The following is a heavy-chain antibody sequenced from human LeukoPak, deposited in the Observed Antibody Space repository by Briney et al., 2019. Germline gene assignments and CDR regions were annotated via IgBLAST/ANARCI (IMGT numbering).Heavy chain of an antibody. Sequence: GASVKVSCKASGYTFTGYYIHWVRQAPGQGLEWMGWINPNSGGTNYAQRFQGRVTMTRDTSISTAYMELSRLRSDDTAVYYCAREADYGDYNAFDIWGQGTTVTVSS. V-gene: IGHV1-2*02. CDR2: INPNSGGT. J-gene: IGHJ3*02. D-gene: IGHD4-17*01. CDR1: GYTFTGYY. CDR3: AREADYGDYNAFDI.